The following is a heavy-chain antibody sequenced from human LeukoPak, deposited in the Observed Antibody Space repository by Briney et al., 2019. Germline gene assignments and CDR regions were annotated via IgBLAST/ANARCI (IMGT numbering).Heavy chain of an antibody. CDR1: GFTFSSYA. Sequence: GGSLRLSCAASGFTFSSYAMSWVRQAPGKGLEWVSAISGSGGSTYYADSVKGRFTISRDNSKNTLYLQMNSLRAEDTAVYYCAKSNDSSGYLPVPQFGYWGQGTLVTVSS. CDR2: ISGSGGST. V-gene: IGHV3-23*01. D-gene: IGHD3-22*01. J-gene: IGHJ4*02. CDR3: AKSNDSSGYLPVPQFGY.